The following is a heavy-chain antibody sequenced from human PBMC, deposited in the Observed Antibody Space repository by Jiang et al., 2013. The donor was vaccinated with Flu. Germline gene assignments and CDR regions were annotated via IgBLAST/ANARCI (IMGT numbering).Heavy chain of an antibody. D-gene: IGHD6-19*01. CDR3: ARALAVAGTGY. CDR2: ISSSGSTI. J-gene: IGHJ4*02. CDR1: GFTFSSYE. Sequence: VQLLESGGGFVQPGGSLRLSCAASGFTFSSYEMSWVRQAPGKGLEWVSYISSSGSTIYYADSVKGRFTISRDNAKNSLYLQMNSLRVEDTAVYYCARALAVAGTGYWGQGTLVTVSS. V-gene: IGHV3-48*03.